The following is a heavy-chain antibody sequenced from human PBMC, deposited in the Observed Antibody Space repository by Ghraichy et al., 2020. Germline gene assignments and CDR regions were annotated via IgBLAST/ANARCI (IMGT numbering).Heavy chain of an antibody. CDR3: ARGNPYYYDSSGYSEYDY. V-gene: IGHV4-34*01. Sequence: SETLSLTCAVYGGSFSGYYWSWIRQPPGKGLEWIGEINHSGSTNYNPSLKSRVTISVDTSKNQFSLKLSSVTAADTAVYYCARGNPYYYDSSGYSEYDYWGQGTLVTVSS. CDR1: GGSFSGYY. J-gene: IGHJ4*02. D-gene: IGHD3-22*01. CDR2: INHSGST.